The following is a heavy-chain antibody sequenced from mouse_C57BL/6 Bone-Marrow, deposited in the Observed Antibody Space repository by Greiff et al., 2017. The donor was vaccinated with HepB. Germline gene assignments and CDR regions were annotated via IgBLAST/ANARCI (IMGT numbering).Heavy chain of an antibody. V-gene: IGHV5-12*01. J-gene: IGHJ4*01. CDR2: ISNGGGST. Sequence: EVKLMESGGGLVQPAGSLKLSCAASGFTFSDYYMYWVRQTPEKRLEWVAYISNGGGSTYYPDTVKGRFTISRDNAKNTLYLQMSRLKAEDTAMYYCARQSNDAMDYWGQGTSVTVSS. CDR3: ARQSNDAMDY. D-gene: IGHD2-5*01. CDR1: GFTFSDYY.